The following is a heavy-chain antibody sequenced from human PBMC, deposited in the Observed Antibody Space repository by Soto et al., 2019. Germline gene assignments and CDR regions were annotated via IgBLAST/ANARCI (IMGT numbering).Heavy chain of an antibody. V-gene: IGHV3-23*01. Sequence: EVQLLESGGGLVQPGGSLRLSCAASGFTFSSYAMSWVRQAPGKGLEWVSAISGSGGSTYYADSVKGRFTISRDNSKNTRYLQMNILRAEDRAVYYCAKVKVAVAGGDAFDIWGQGTMVTVSS. CDR2: ISGSGGST. CDR3: AKVKVAVAGGDAFDI. J-gene: IGHJ3*02. D-gene: IGHD6-19*01. CDR1: GFTFSSYA.